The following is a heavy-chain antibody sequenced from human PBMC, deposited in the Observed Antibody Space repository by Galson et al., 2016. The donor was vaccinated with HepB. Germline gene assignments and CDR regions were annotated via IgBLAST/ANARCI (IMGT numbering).Heavy chain of an antibody. CDR1: GGSIGTAGYS. Sequence: QLQLQESASGLVKPSQTLSLTCTVSGGSIGTAGYSWSWIRQPPRKGLEWIGSIFHGGSTFSDPSLRSRVTISVDTSKNQFSLNLKSVTAADTAVYYCARLRGYNYVFDFWGQGSLVTVSS. V-gene: IGHV4-30-2*01. D-gene: IGHD5-18*01. CDR2: IFHGGST. CDR3: ARLRGYNYVFDF. J-gene: IGHJ5*01.